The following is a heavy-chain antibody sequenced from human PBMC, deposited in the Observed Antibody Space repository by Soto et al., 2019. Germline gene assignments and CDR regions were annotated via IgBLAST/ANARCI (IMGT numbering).Heavy chain of an antibody. J-gene: IGHJ6*02. CDR3: ARDPSDPSGMDV. Sequence: GASVKASCKSSGFTFTSSAVQCVRQARGQRLEWIGWIVVGSGNTNYAQKFQERVTITRDMSTSTAYMELSSLRSEDTAVYYCARDPSDPSGMDVWGQGTKVTVSS. V-gene: IGHV1-58*01. CDR2: IVVGSGNT. CDR1: GFTFTSSA.